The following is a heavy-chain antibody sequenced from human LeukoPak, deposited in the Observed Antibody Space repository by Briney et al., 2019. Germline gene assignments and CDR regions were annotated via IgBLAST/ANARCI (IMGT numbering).Heavy chain of an antibody. CDR1: GFSFSYYY. CDR3: SRDGGMTLIFDY. CDR2: ISGSGSTI. D-gene: IGHD3/OR15-3a*01. J-gene: IGHJ4*02. V-gene: IGHV3-11*01. Sequence: GGSLRLSCAASGFSFSYYYMSWIRQAPGKGLEWISYISGSGSTIYYADPVKGRFTISRDNAKKSLYLQMNSLRAEDTAVYYCSRDGGMTLIFDYWGQGTLVTVSS.